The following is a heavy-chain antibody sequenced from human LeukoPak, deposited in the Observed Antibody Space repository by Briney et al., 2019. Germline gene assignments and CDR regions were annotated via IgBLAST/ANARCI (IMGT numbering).Heavy chain of an antibody. J-gene: IGHJ4*02. CDR1: GFTSSDYY. CDR2: ISSSGSTI. CDR3: ARSGTTYYYDSSGYRKPDY. Sequence: PGGSLRLSCAASGFTSSDYYMSWIRQAPGKGLEWVSYISSSGSTIYYADSVKGRFTISRDNAKNSLYLQMNSLRAEDTAVYYCARSGTTYYYDSSGYRKPDYWGQGILVTVSS. V-gene: IGHV3-11*01. D-gene: IGHD3-22*01.